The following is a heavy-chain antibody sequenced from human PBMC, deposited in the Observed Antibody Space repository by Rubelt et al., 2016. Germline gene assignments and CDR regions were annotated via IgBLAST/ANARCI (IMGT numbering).Heavy chain of an antibody. J-gene: IGHJ4*02. Sequence: PGRSLRLSCAASGFTFSSYGLHWVRQTPGKGLEWVSVIYSDGRTDYADSVKGRFVISRDNSKNTLYLQMNSLRAEDTAVYYCAKDRRIQLWLFDYWGQGTLVTVSS. CDR3: AKDRRIQLWLFDY. CDR1: GFTFSSYG. V-gene: IGHV3-NL1*01. D-gene: IGHD5-18*01. CDR2: IYSDGRT.